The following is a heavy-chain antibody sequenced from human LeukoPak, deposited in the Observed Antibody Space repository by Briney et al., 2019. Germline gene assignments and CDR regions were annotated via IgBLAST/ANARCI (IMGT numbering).Heavy chain of an antibody. D-gene: IGHD6-19*01. CDR1: GGSFSGYY. J-gene: IGHJ6*02. CDR3: ARVGSGWAYYYYGMDV. Sequence: SETLSLTCAVYGGSFSGYYWSWIRQPPGKGLEWIGEINHSGSTNYNPSLKSRVTISVDTPKNQSSLKLSSVTAADTAVYYCARVGSGWAYYYYGMDVWGQGTTVTVSS. CDR2: INHSGST. V-gene: IGHV4-34*01.